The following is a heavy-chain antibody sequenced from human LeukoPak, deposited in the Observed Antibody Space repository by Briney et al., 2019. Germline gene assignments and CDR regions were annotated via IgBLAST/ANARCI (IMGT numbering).Heavy chain of an antibody. Sequence: PLASVKVSCKASGGTFSTYSITWVRQAPGQGLEWMGRISPILGVNYYALKFQGRLTISADKSMITAYMDLTNVTSEDTAVYYCAAVYDGAAGYFDLWGRGTLITVSS. CDR2: ISPILGVN. CDR3: AAVYDGAAGYFDL. CDR1: GGTFSTYS. V-gene: IGHV1-69*02. D-gene: IGHD3-22*01. J-gene: IGHJ2*01.